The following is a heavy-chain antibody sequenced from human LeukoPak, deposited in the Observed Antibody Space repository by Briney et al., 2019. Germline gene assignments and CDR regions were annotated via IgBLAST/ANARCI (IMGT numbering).Heavy chain of an antibody. CDR1: GGSFSGYY. D-gene: IGHD3-3*01. CDR2: INHSGST. V-gene: IGHV4-34*01. CDR3: ASTYYDFWSGYGYYYGMDV. Sequence: SETLSLTCAVYGGSFSGYYWSWIRQPPGKGLEWIGEINHSGSTNYNPSLKSRVTISVDTSKNQFSLKLSSVTAADTAVYYRASTYYDFWSGYGYYYGMDVWGQGTTVTVSS. J-gene: IGHJ6*02.